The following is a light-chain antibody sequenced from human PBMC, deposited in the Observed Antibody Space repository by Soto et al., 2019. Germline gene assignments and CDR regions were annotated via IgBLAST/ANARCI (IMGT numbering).Light chain of an antibody. CDR3: QRYGSSPPYA. V-gene: IGKV3-20*01. J-gene: IGKJ2*01. Sequence: ETVLTQSPGTLSLSPGERAALSCRASQSVSSSYLGWYQQKPGQAPRLLIYGASSRATGIPDRFSGSGSGTDFTLTISRLEPEDFAVYYCQRYGSSPPYAFGQGTKLEIK. CDR2: GAS. CDR1: QSVSSSY.